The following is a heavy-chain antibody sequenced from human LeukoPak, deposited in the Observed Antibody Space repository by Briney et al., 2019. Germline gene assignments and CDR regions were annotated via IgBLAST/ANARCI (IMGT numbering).Heavy chain of an antibody. CDR3: ARGGRIGWFDP. Sequence: GGSLRLSCAASGFTFSSYWMSWVRQAPGKGLEWVANIKPDGSEKYYVDSMKGRFTISRDNAKNSLYLQMNSLRPEDTAVYYCARGGRIGWFDPWGQGTLVTVSS. CDR2: IKPDGSEK. V-gene: IGHV3-7*04. CDR1: GFTFSSYW. J-gene: IGHJ5*02. D-gene: IGHD2-15*01.